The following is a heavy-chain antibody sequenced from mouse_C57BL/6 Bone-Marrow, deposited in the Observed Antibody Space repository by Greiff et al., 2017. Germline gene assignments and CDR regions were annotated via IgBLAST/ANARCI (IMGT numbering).Heavy chain of an antibody. J-gene: IGHJ3*01. CDR3: ARHEGLRRFAY. Sequence: EVKLQESGGDLVKPGGSLKLSCAASGFTFSSYGMSWVRQTPDKRLEWVATISSGGSYTYYPDSVKGRFTISRDNAKNTLYLQMSSLKSEDTAMYYCARHEGLRRFAYWGQGTLVTVSA. D-gene: IGHD2-4*01. CDR1: GFTFSSYG. V-gene: IGHV5-6*01. CDR2: ISSGGSYT.